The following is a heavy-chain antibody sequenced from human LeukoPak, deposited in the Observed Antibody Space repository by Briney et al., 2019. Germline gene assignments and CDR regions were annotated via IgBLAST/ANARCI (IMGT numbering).Heavy chain of an antibody. D-gene: IGHD1-1*01. CDR3: ARTGSTGGY. V-gene: IGHV4-61*01. J-gene: IGHJ4*02. CDR1: DRSLSGGHYY. CDR2: IDDSGST. Sequence: KSSETLSLTCTVSDRSLSGGHYYCRWPRQSPGKGLEWSGYIDDSGSTVYNPSLKSRFTMSIDTSKNQCSLTLSSVTAADTAVYYCARTGSTGGYWGQGTLVTVSS.